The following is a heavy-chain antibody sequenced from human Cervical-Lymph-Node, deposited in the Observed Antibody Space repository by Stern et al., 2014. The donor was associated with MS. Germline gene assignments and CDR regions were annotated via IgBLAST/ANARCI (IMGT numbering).Heavy chain of an antibody. V-gene: IGHV3-21*01. J-gene: IGHJ4*02. CDR3: TTRDNYGDY. D-gene: IGHD4-11*01. Sequence: EVQRVESGGGLVKPGGSLRLSCAASASTFSAYSMNWVRHAPGQGLEWVASIRGGSGSTYYGDSVKGRFDISRDNAKKSLYLHMSSLRGEDTAVYYCTTRDNYGDYWGQGTQVTVSS. CDR1: ASTFSAYS. CDR2: IRGGSGST.